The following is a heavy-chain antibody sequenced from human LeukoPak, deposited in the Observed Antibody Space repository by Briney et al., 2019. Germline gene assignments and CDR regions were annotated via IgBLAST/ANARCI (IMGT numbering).Heavy chain of an antibody. D-gene: IGHD1-14*01. V-gene: IGHV3-30*03. J-gene: IGHJ4*02. CDR1: GLTFNNAW. CDR2: ISYDGSNK. Sequence: GGSLRLSCAASGLTFNNAWMNWVRQAPGKGLEWVAVISYDGSNKYYADSVKGRFTISRDNSKNTLYLQMNSLRAEDTAVYYCATGFRYVGYWGQGTLVTVSS. CDR3: ATGFRYVGY.